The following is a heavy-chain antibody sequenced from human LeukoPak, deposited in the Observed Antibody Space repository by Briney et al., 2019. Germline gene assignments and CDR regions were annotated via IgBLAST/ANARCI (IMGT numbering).Heavy chain of an antibody. V-gene: IGHV3-30*18. J-gene: IGHJ4*02. D-gene: IGHD3-10*01. CDR1: GFTFSSYG. CDR2: ISYDGSNK. Sequence: GGSLRLSCAASGFTFSSYGMHWVRQAPGKGLEWVAVISYDGSNKYYADSVKGRFTISRDNSKNTLYLQMNSLRAEDTAVYYCAKTMSEQTYYYGSGSSHPEDFDYWGQGILVTVSS. CDR3: AKTMSEQTYYYGSGSSHPEDFDY.